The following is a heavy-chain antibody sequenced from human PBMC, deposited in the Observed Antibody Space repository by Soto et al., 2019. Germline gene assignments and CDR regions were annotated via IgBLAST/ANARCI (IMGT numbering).Heavy chain of an antibody. J-gene: IGHJ4*02. D-gene: IGHD2-15*01. CDR2: INHSGST. CDR3: ARGLVVVVVVAATQFDY. V-gene: IGHV4-34*01. CDR1: GGSFSGYY. Sequence: SETLSLTCAVYGGSFSGYYWSWIRQPPGKGLEWIGEINHSGSTNYNPSLKSRVTISVDTSKSQFSLKLSSVTAADTAVYYCARGLVVVVVVAATQFDYWGQGTLVTVSS.